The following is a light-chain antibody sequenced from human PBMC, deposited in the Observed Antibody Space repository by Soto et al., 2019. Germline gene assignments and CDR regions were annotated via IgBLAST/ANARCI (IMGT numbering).Light chain of an antibody. CDR2: EVN. CDR1: SSDVGGYNY. J-gene: IGLJ2*01. CDR3: SSYAGSNVV. Sequence: QSALTQPPSASGSPGQSVTISCTGTSSDVGGYNYVSWYQQHPGKAPKLMIYEVNQRPSGVPNRFSGSKSGNTASLTVSGLQAEDEADYYCSSYAGSNVVFGGGTKLTVL. V-gene: IGLV2-8*01.